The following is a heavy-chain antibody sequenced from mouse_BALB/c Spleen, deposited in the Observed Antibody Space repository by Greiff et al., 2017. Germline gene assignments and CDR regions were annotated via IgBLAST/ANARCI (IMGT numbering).Heavy chain of an antibody. CDR1: GFSLTSYG. J-gene: IGHJ3*01. CDR3: ARDGGYIFAY. CDR2: IWAGGST. Sequence: VKLQESGPGLVAPSQSLSITCTVSGFSLTSYGVHWVRQPPGKGLEWLGVIWAGGSTNYNSALMSRLSISKDNSKSQVFLKMNSLQTDDTAMYYCARDGGYIFAYWGQGTLVTVSA. D-gene: IGHD1-1*02. V-gene: IGHV2-9*02.